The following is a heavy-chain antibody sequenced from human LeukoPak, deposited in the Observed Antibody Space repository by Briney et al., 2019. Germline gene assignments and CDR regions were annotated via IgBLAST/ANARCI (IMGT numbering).Heavy chain of an antibody. CDR3: ARVVPNYSSSSGWFDP. V-gene: IGHV3-33*01. J-gene: IGHJ5*02. D-gene: IGHD6-6*01. CDR1: GFTFSSYG. Sequence: GGSLRLSCAASGFTFSSYGMHWVRQAPGKGLEWVAVIWYDGSNKYYADSVEGRFTISRDNSKNTLYLQMNSLRAEDTAVYYCARVVPNYSSSSGWFDPWGQGTLVTVSS. CDR2: IWYDGSNK.